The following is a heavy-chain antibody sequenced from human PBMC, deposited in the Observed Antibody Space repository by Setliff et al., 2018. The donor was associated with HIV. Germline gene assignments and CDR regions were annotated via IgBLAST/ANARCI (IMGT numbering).Heavy chain of an antibody. CDR2: MSGSTGDT. J-gene: IGHJ4*02. V-gene: IGHV3-23*01. Sequence: PSETLSLTCTVSGGSISGHYWSWIRQPPGKGLEWVATMSGSTGDTYYADPVTGRFTISRDNSKNTLSLQMNSLGAEDAAVYYCANRFRGYNKWYYFDYWGQGTLVTVSS. D-gene: IGHD1-1*01. CDR1: GGSISGHY. CDR3: ANRFRGYNKWYYFDY.